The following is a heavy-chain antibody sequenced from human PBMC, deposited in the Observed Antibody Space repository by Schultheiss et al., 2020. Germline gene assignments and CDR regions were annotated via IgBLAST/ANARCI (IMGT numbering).Heavy chain of an antibody. Sequence: GESLKISCAASGFTFSNYWMYWVRQVPGKGLMWVSAVSVGGGTTYYADSVKGRFTISRDNAKNSLYLQMNSLRAEDTAVYYCARKRPWGNYGMDVWGQGTTVTVSS. CDR3: ARKRPWGNYGMDV. CDR1: GFTFSNYW. D-gene: IGHD3-16*01. J-gene: IGHJ6*02. CDR2: VSVGGGTT. V-gene: IGHV3-48*03.